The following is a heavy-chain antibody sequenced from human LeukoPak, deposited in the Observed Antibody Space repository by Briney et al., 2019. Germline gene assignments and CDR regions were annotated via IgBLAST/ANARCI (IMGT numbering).Heavy chain of an antibody. J-gene: IGHJ4*02. CDR1: GGTFSSYA. CDR3: ARDAYSSGWPDY. V-gene: IGHV1-69*04. Sequence: ASVKVSCKASGGTFSSYAISWVRQAPGQGLEWMGRIIPILGIANYAQKFQGRVTITADKSTSTAYMELSSLRPEDTAVYYCARDAYSSGWPDYWGQGTLVTVSS. CDR2: IIPILGIA. D-gene: IGHD6-19*01.